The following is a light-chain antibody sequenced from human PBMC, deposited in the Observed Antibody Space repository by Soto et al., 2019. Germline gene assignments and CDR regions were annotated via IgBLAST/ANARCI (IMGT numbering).Light chain of an antibody. J-gene: IGLJ2*01. CDR2: EVS. CDR1: SSDVGGYKY. CDR3: ASYTSSSTSVI. V-gene: IGLV2-14*01. Sequence: QSVLTQPASVSGSPGQSITISCTGTSSDVGGYKYVSWYQQHPDKAPQLIIFEVSNRPSGISSRFSGSKSGNTASLTISGLQAEDEADYYCASYTSSSTSVIFGRGTKLTV.